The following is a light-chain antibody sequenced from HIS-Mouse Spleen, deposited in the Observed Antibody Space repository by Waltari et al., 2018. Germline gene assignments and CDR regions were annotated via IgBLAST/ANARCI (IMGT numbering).Light chain of an antibody. J-gene: IGKJ4*01. CDR3: QQYYSTPLT. CDR2: WAS. Sequence: DIVMTQSPDYLAVSLGESATSKGKSSQSVLYSSNNKNYLAWYQQKPGQPPKLLIYWASTRESGVPDRFSGSGSGTDFTLTISSLQAEDVAVYYCQQYYSTPLTFGGGTKVEIK. CDR1: QSVLYSSNNKNY. V-gene: IGKV4-1*01.